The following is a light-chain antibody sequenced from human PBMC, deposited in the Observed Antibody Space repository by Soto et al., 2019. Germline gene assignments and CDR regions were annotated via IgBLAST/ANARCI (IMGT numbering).Light chain of an antibody. CDR1: QSVSSN. Sequence: EIVMTQSPATLSVSPGERATLSCRASQSVSSNLAWYQQKPGQAPRLLIYGASTRATGIPARFSGSWSGTEFTITISSLQSEDFAVYYCQQYNNWSPWTFGQGTKVEIK. V-gene: IGKV3-15*01. J-gene: IGKJ1*01. CDR3: QQYNNWSPWT. CDR2: GAS.